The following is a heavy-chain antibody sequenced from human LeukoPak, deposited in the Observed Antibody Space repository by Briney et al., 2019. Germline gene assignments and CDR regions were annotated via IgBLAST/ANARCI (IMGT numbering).Heavy chain of an antibody. CDR3: ARGRWRELDY. V-gene: IGHV4-34*01. CDR2: INHSGST. Sequence: GSLRLSCAASGYTFSSYWMSWVRQPPGKGLEWIGEINHSGSTNYNPSLKSRVTISVDTSKNQFSLKLSSVTAADTAVYYCARGRWRELDYWGQGTLVTVSS. J-gene: IGHJ4*02. CDR1: GYTFSSYW. D-gene: IGHD4-23*01.